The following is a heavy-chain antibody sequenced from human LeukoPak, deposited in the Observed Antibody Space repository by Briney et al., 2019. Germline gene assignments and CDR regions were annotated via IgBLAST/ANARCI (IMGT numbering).Heavy chain of an antibody. CDR3: ARAHKAQGRGYSYIFDY. Sequence: ASVTVSCKASGYTFTSYDINWVRRATGQGLEWMGWMNPITGNTGYAQNFQGRVTMTMNTSKSTAYMELNSLRSEDTAVYYCARAHKAQGRGYSYIFDYWGQGTLVTVSS. D-gene: IGHD5-18*01. CDR1: GYTFTSYD. V-gene: IGHV1-8*01. CDR2: MNPITGNT. J-gene: IGHJ4*02.